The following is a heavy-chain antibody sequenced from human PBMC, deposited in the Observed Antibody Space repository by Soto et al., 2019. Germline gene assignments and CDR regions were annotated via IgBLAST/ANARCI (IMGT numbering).Heavy chain of an antibody. V-gene: IGHV1-8*01. CDR2: MNPNSGNT. D-gene: IGHD3-3*02. J-gene: IGHJ6*04. CDR1: GYTFTSYD. Sequence: ASVKVSCKASGYTFTSYDINWVRQATGQGLEWMGWMNPNSGNTGYAQKFQGRVTMTRNTSISTAYMELSSLRSEDTAVYYCARGRYHFWSGYYTEPPVGGTGHGDVWGKGTTVTVSS. CDR3: ARGRYHFWSGYYTEPPVGGTGHGDV.